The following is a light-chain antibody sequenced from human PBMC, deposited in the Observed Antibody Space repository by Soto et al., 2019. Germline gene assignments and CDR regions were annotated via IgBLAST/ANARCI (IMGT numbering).Light chain of an antibody. Sequence: QAVVTQPPSVSGAPGQRATISCSGTSSNIGAGYDVHWYQQLPGTAPKLLIYGNNNRPSGVPDRFSASKSGTSASLAITGLQAEDEADYYCQSYDSSLSGSVFGGGTKLTVL. V-gene: IGLV1-40*01. J-gene: IGLJ3*02. CDR1: SSNIGAGYD. CDR3: QSYDSSLSGSV. CDR2: GNN.